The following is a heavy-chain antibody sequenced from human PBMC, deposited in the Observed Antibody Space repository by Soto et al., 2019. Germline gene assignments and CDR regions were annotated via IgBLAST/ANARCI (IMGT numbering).Heavy chain of an antibody. J-gene: IGHJ4*02. CDR2: LSGSGGST. CDR3: AKVGSGSQSSF. Sequence: GGSLRLSCAASGFTFSSYAMSWVRQAPGKGLEWVSALSGSGGSTYYADSVKGRFTISRDNSKSTVYLQMNSLRAEDTAIYYCAKVGSGSQSSFWGQGTPVTVSS. D-gene: IGHD3-10*01. V-gene: IGHV3-23*01. CDR1: GFTFSSYA.